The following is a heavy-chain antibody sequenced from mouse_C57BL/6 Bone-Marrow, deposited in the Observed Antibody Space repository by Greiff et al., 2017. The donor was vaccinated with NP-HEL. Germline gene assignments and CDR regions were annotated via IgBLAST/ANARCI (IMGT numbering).Heavy chain of an antibody. Sequence: EVMLVESGEGLVKPGGSLKLSCAASGFTFSSYAMSWVRQTPEKRLEWVAYISSGGDYIYYADTVKGRFTISRDNARNTLYLQMSSLKSEDTAMYYCTRDASNFHFDYWGQGTTLTVSS. V-gene: IGHV5-9-1*02. J-gene: IGHJ2*01. CDR1: GFTFSSYA. CDR3: TRDASNFHFDY. CDR2: ISSGGDYI. D-gene: IGHD2-5*01.